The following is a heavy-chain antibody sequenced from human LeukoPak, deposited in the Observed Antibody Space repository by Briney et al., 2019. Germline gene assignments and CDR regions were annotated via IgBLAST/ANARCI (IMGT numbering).Heavy chain of an antibody. CDR2: IRSSGSTI. V-gene: IGHV3-11*01. J-gene: IGHJ3*02. D-gene: IGHD3-10*01. Sequence: GGSLRLSCAASGFTFSDYYMSWIRQAPGKGLEWVSYIRSSGSTICYADSVKGRFTISRDNAKNSLYLQMNSLRAEDTAVYYCASQGYGARKSGNAFDIWGQGTMVTVSS. CDR1: GFTFSDYY. CDR3: ASQGYGARKSGNAFDI.